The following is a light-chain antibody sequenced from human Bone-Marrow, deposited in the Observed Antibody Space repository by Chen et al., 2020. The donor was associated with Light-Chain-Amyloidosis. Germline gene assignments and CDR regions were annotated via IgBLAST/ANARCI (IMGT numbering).Light chain of an antibody. CDR2: DAS. CDR3: QNDNNYSPWT. J-gene: IGKJ1*01. Sequence: DIQMTQSPSTLSASVGDRVTITCRASQRISRWMAWYQQKPGIAPKLLIYDASTLESGVPSRFSGSGSGTEFTLTISNLQPDDVATYYCQNDNNYSPWTFGQGTKVEIK. CDR1: QRISRW. V-gene: IGKV1-5*01.